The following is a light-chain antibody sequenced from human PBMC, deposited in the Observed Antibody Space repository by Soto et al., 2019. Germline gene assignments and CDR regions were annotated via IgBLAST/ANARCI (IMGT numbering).Light chain of an antibody. CDR1: SSDVGGYIY. CDR2: QVS. V-gene: IGLV2-14*01. CDR3: SSYTSGSTPLV. J-gene: IGLJ1*01. Sequence: QSVLTQPASVSGSPGQSITISCTGTSSDVGGYIYVSWYQQHPGKAPKLMIFQVSNRPSGVSNRFSGSKSGNTASLTISGLLADDEADYFCSSYTSGSTPLVFGTGTKGTVL.